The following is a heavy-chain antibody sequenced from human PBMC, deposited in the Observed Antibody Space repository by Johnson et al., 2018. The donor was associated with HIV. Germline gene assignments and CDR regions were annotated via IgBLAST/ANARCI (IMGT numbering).Heavy chain of an antibody. CDR2: ISYDGSNK. Sequence: VQLLESGGGVVQPGRSLRLSCAASGFTFSSYAMHWVRQAPGKGLEWVAVISYDGSNKYYADSVKGRFTISRDNSKNTLYLQMTSLRAEDTAVYYCARGRGSYSSSSPLPLDAFDIWGQGTMVTVSS. V-gene: IGHV3-30*04. CDR3: ARGRGSYSSSSPLPLDAFDI. CDR1: GFTFSSYA. D-gene: IGHD6-6*01. J-gene: IGHJ3*02.